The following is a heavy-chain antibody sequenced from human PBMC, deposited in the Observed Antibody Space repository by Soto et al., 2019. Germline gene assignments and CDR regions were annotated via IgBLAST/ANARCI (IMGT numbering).Heavy chain of an antibody. D-gene: IGHD2-2*01. J-gene: IGHJ4*02. CDR1: GYNFISHY. CDR3: ARDYLSSKSSLSYFDY. CDR2: INPSGGRT. V-gene: IGHV1-46*01. Sequence: QVLLVQSGAEVTRPGASLKVSCKASGYNFISHYIHWVRQAPGQGLEWMGFINPSGGRTTHAQNFQGRLSMTRDTSTSTVYMELSGLRSEDAAVYYCARDYLSSKSSLSYFDYWGQGTLVTVS.